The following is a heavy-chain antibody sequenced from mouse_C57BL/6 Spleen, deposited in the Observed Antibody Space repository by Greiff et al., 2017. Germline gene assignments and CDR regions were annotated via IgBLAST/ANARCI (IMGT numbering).Heavy chain of an antibody. CDR1: GFTFSSYA. V-gene: IGHV5-9-1*02. Sequence: EVKLVESGEGLVKPGGSLKLSCAASGFTFSSYAMSWVRQTPEKRLEWVAYISSGGDYIYYADTVKGRFTISRDNARNTLYLQMSSLKSEDTAMYYCTRVYYYGSRAMDYWGQGTSVTVSS. CDR3: TRVYYYGSRAMDY. D-gene: IGHD1-1*01. CDR2: ISSGGDYI. J-gene: IGHJ4*01.